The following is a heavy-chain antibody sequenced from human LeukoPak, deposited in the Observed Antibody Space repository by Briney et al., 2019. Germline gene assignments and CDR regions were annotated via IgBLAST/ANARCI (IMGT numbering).Heavy chain of an antibody. J-gene: IGHJ4*02. CDR2: IWYDGTNK. Sequence: GGSLRLSCAASGFTFSSYGMHWVRQAPGQGLERVALIWYDGTNKYYAVSVKGRFTISRDSSKNTLYLQMNNLRAEDTAVYYCARGPYYYDISGSPRGDYWGQGTLVTVSS. CDR1: GFTFSSYG. D-gene: IGHD3-22*01. V-gene: IGHV3-33*01. CDR3: ARGPYYYDISGSPRGDY.